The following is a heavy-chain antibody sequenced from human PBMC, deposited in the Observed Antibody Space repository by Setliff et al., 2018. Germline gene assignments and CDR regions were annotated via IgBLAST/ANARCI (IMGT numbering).Heavy chain of an antibody. D-gene: IGHD3-22*01. V-gene: IGHV4-39*01. CDR3: ARQEDDSSGYYSTD. CDR1: GGSISSSYYY. CDR2: IYYSGST. Sequence: PSETLSLTCAVSGGSISSSYYYWGWIRQPPGKGLEWIGSIYYSGSTYYNPSLKSRVTISVDTSKNQFPLKLSSVTVADTAVYYCARQEDDSSGYYSTDWGQGTLVTVSS. J-gene: IGHJ4*02.